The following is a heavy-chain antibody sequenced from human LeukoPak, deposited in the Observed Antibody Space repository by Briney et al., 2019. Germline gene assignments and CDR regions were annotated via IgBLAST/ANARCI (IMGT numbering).Heavy chain of an antibody. Sequence: PSETLSLTCTVSGGSISNDYWSWIRQPPGKGLECIGYIYYTGSTNYNPSLKSRVTISVDTSKNQLSLKLSSVTAADSAVYYCATTFEYCSSTSCPEGGWFDPWGQGTLVTVSS. CDR1: GGSISNDY. V-gene: IGHV4-59*01. J-gene: IGHJ5*02. D-gene: IGHD2-2*01. CDR3: ATTFEYCSSTSCPEGGWFDP. CDR2: IYYTGST.